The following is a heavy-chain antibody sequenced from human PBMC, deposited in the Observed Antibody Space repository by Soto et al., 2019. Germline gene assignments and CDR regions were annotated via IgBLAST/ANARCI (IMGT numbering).Heavy chain of an antibody. CDR2: IIPNFDTP. V-gene: IGHV1-69*01. Sequence: QVHLVQSGAEVKKPGSSVKVSCKTSGGSFNNYAVSWVRQAPGQGLEWMGGIIPNFDTPNYAQKFQDRVTIIADESTTTVYLELRSLSSNDTAVYYCAVAMVREILIVESSGMHVWGQGTTVIVSS. J-gene: IGHJ6*02. CDR3: AVAMVREILIVESSGMHV. D-gene: IGHD3-10*01. CDR1: GGSFNNYA.